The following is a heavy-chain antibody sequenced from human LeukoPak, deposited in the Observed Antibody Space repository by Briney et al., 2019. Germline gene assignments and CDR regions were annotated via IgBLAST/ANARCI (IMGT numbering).Heavy chain of an antibody. V-gene: IGHV4-59*11. D-gene: IGHD5-18*01. J-gene: IGHJ4*02. CDR2: ISDIGNT. CDR1: GGSISGHY. CDR3: ARDLTAILYFDY. Sequence: SETLSLTCAVSGGSISGHYWSWIRQAPGKGLQWIGYISDIGNTKYNPFLKSRVTISLDTSKNHFSLKLNSVTAADTAVYYCARDLTAILYFDYWGQGTLVTVSS.